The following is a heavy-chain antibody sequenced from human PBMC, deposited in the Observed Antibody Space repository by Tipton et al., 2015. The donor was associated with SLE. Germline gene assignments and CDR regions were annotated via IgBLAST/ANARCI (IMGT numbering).Heavy chain of an antibody. CDR2: IWYDGSNK. D-gene: IGHD6-19*01. CDR1: GFTFSSYG. CDR3: ARGYSSGWSPLS. V-gene: IGHV3-33*01. Sequence: SGFTFSSYGMHWVRQAPGKGLEWVAVIWYDGSNKYYADSVKGRFTISRDNSKNTLYLQMNSLRAEDTAVYYCARGYSSGWSPLSWGQGTLVTVSS. J-gene: IGHJ4*02.